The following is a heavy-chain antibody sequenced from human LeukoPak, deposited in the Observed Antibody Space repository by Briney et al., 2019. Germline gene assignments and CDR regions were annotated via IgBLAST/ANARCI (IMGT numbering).Heavy chain of an antibody. CDR3: ANRYLPGYYIPLGY. J-gene: IGHJ4*02. V-gene: IGHV3-23*01. CDR1: GFTFSSYA. Sequence: GGSLRLSCAASGFTFSSYAMSWVRQAPGKGLEWVSAISGSGGSTYYADSVKGRFTISRDNSKNTLYLQMNSLRAEDTAVYYCANRYLPGYYIPLGYWGQGTLVTVSS. CDR2: ISGSGGST. D-gene: IGHD3-9*01.